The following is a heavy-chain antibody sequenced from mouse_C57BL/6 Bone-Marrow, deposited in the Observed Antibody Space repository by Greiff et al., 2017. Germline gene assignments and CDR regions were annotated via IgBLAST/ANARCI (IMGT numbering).Heavy chain of an antibody. D-gene: IGHD3-2*02. Sequence: EVQVVESGGDLVKPGGSLKLSCAASGFTFSSYGMSWVRQTPDKRLEWVATISSGGSYTYYPDSVKGRFTISRDNAKNTLYLQMSSLKSEDTAMYYCARLDSSGYFDYWGQGTTLTVSS. J-gene: IGHJ2*01. CDR3: ARLDSSGYFDY. V-gene: IGHV5-6*01. CDR1: GFTFSSYG. CDR2: ISSGGSYT.